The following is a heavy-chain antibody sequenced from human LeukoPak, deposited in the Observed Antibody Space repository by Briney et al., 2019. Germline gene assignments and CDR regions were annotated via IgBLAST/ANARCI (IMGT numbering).Heavy chain of an antibody. CDR1: GGSISSSSYY. J-gene: IGHJ4*02. Sequence: SETLSLTCTVSGGSISSSSYYWGWIRQPPGKGLEWIGSIYYSGSTYYNPSLKSRVTISVDTSKNQFSLKLSSMTAADTAVYYCASQSWELPYYWGQGTLVTVSS. V-gene: IGHV4-39*01. D-gene: IGHD1-26*01. CDR3: ASQSWELPYY. CDR2: IYYSGST.